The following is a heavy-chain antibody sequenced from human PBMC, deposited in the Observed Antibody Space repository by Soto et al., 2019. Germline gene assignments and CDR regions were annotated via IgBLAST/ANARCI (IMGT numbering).Heavy chain of an antibody. Sequence: SETLSLTCAVSGGSISSGGYSWSWIRQPPGKGLEWIGYIYYSGSTNYNPSLKSRVTISVDTSKNQFSLKLSSVTAADTAVYYCARGPGIAVAGTDYWGQGTLVTVSS. CDR3: ARGPGIAVAGTDY. V-gene: IGHV4-61*08. CDR1: GGSISSGGYS. CDR2: IYYSGST. J-gene: IGHJ4*02. D-gene: IGHD6-19*01.